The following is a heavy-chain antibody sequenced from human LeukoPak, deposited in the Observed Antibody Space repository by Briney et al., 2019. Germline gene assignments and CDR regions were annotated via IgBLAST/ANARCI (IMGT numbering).Heavy chain of an antibody. V-gene: IGHV1-3*04. J-gene: IGHJ6*02. CDR2: INTGNGNT. CDR3: ARDGKHIAVPGVRYPMDV. Sequence: ASVTVSCKASGYTFTSHSMHWVRQAPGQRLEWMGWINTGNGNTKYSQKFQDRVTITSDTSANTAYMELSSLRSEDTAVYYCARDGKHIAVPGVRYPMDVWGQGTTVTVS. D-gene: IGHD6-19*01. CDR1: GYTFTSHS.